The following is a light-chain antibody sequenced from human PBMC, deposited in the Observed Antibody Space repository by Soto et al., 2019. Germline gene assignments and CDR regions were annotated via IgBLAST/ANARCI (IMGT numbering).Light chain of an antibody. V-gene: IGKV3D-7*01. J-gene: IGKJ1*01. Sequence: PGERVTLSCRASQSVSSSYLTWYQQKPGQAPRLLIYGASTRATSIPARFSGSGSGTDFTLTISSLQPEDFAVYYCQQDYXXPRTXGQG. CDR3: QQDYXXPRT. CDR2: GAS. CDR1: QSVSSSY.